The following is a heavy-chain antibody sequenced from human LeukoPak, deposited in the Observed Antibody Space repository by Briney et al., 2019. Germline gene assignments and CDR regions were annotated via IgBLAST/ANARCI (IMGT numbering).Heavy chain of an antibody. V-gene: IGHV4-59*11. D-gene: IGHD5-18*01. CDR3: ATIKRGSIFGYFDL. CDR1: GGSISSHY. Sequence: SETLSLTCTVSGGSISSHYWSWIRQPPGKGLEWIAYLFDSVNTKDNPSLQSRLTLSADTSKNQFSLKLSSVTAADTAVYYCATIKRGSIFGYFDLWGQGIKVTVSS. J-gene: IGHJ4*02. CDR2: LFDSVNT.